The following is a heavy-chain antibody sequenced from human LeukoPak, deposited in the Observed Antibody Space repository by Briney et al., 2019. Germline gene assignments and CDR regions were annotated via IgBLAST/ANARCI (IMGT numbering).Heavy chain of an antibody. V-gene: IGHV3-30-3*01. CDR3: ARDPEYSSGWSLDY. CDR1: GFTFSSYA. J-gene: IGHJ4*02. D-gene: IGHD6-19*01. CDR2: ISYDGSNK. Sequence: PGGSLRLSCAASGFTFSSYAMHWVRQAPGKGLEWVAVISYDGSNKYYADSVKGRFTISRDNSKDTLYLQMNSLRAEDTAVYYCARDPEYSSGWSLDYWGQGTLVTVSS.